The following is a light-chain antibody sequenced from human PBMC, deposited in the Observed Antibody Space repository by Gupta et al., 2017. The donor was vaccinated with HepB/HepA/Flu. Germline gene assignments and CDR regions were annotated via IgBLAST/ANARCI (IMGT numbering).Light chain of an antibody. CDR2: EVS. CDR1: SSDVGSYNV. V-gene: IGLV2-23*02. J-gene: IGLJ1*01. Sequence: SALTQPASVSGSPAPSITISSTGTSSDVGSYNVVCWYPPDPDKTRILVVYEVSSRPAAVAVGFADSESGNTASLTISAPAEEAVADYYYYSDAHTNIFVFGSGTKLTVL. CDR3: YSDAHTNIFV.